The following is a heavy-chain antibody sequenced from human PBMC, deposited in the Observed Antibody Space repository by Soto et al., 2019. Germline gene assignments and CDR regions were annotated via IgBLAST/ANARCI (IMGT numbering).Heavy chain of an antibody. D-gene: IGHD5-18*01. CDR3: ARDQNSYGYALFDN. CDR1: GFTFSDYW. J-gene: IGHJ5*02. CDR2: TNQDGSGK. V-gene: IGHV3-7*01. Sequence: PGGSLRLSCVASGFTFSDYWMSWVRQTPGKGLEWVANTNQDGSGKYYMDSLKGRFTIFRDNANSTVFLHMNSLRAEDTAVYFCARDQNSYGYALFDNWGQGALVTV.